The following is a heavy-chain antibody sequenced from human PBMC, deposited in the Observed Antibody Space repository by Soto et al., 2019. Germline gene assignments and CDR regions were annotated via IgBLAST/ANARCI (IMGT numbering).Heavy chain of an antibody. V-gene: IGHV4-4*02. Sequence: QVQLQESGPGLVKPSGTLSLTCAVSGGSISSSNWWSWVRQPPGKGLEWIGEIYHSGSTNYNPSLKSRVTLSVDKSKNQFSLKLSSVTAADTAVYYCARRGAAAGIIGPPAPSYFDYWGQGTLVTVSS. CDR1: GGSISSSNW. J-gene: IGHJ4*02. CDR2: IYHSGST. CDR3: ARRGAAAGIIGPPAPSYFDY. D-gene: IGHD6-13*01.